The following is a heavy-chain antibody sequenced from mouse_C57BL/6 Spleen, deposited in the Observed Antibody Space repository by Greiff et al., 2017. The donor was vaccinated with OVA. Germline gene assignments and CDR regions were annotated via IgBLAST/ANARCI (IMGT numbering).Heavy chain of an antibody. Sequence: EVQLQQSGAELVKPGASVKLSCTASGFNIKDYYMHWVKQRTEQGLEWIGRIDPEDGETKYAPKFQSKATITADTSSNTAYLQLSSLTSEDTAVYYCARSYSNSFDYWGQGTTLTVSS. CDR2: IDPEDGET. D-gene: IGHD2-5*01. CDR3: ARSYSNSFDY. CDR1: GFNIKDYY. V-gene: IGHV14-2*01. J-gene: IGHJ2*01.